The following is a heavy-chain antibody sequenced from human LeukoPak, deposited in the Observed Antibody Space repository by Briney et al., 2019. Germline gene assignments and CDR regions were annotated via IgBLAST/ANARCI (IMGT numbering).Heavy chain of an antibody. CDR3: AKETHMGIPRASDY. Sequence: GGSLRLSCVASGFTFSSYAMSWARQAPGKGLEWVSGISGSGGSTHYADSVKGRFTISRDNSKNTLYLQMNSLRAEDTAVYYCAKETHMGIPRASDYWGQGTLVTVSS. D-gene: IGHD7-27*01. CDR1: GFTFSSYA. V-gene: IGHV3-23*01. J-gene: IGHJ4*02. CDR2: ISGSGGST.